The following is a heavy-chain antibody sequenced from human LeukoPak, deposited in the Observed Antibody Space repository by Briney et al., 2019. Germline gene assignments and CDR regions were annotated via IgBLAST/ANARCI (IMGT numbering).Heavy chain of an antibody. Sequence: PSETLSLTCTVSGGSISSYYWSWIRQPPGKGLEWMGYIYYSGSNNYNPSLKTRVPIPVDTSKNQFSLNLSSVTAADTAVYYCERGDYYYGSGSYDFDMWGQGTMVTVSS. J-gene: IGHJ3*02. CDR3: ERGDYYYGSGSYDFDM. CDR2: IYYSGSN. D-gene: IGHD3-10*01. CDR1: GGSISSYY. V-gene: IGHV4-59*01.